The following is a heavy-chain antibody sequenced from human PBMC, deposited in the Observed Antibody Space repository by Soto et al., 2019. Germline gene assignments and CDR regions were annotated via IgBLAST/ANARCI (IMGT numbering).Heavy chain of an antibody. CDR2: TRNKVNNYAP. V-gene: IGHV3-72*01. CDR1: GFIFSDYY. CDR3: ARDTGGSYDF. D-gene: IGHD1-26*01. Sequence: EVQLVQPGGGLVQPGGSLRLSCAASGFIFSDYYMDWVRQFPGKGLEWVGRTRNKVNNYAPEYAPSVKGRFSISRHDSEDSMYLQLNSLKAEDTAVYYCARDTGGSYDFWGQGALVTVSS. J-gene: IGHJ4*02.